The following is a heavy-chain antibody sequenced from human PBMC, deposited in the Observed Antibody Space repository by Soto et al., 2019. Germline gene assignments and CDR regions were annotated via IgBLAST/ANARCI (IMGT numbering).Heavy chain of an antibody. CDR2: ISAYNGNT. Sequence: ASVKVSCKASGYTFTSYCISWVRQAPGQGLEWMGWISAYNGNTNYAQKLQGRVTMTTDTSTSTAYMELRSLRSDDTAVYYCAREAWIGGAFDIWGQGTMVTVSS. CDR1: GYTFTSYC. D-gene: IGHD3-10*01. V-gene: IGHV1-18*04. J-gene: IGHJ3*02. CDR3: AREAWIGGAFDI.